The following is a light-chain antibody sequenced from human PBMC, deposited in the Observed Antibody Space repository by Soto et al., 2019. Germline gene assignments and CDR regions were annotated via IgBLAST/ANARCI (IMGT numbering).Light chain of an antibody. V-gene: IGKV3D-15*01. CDR1: QSISIN. CDR3: QQFRNWPWT. CDR2: GAS. Sequence: IVLTQSPGTLSVSPGDRVTLSCRASQSISINLAWCQHKPGQAPRLLIHGASTRATGIPARISGSGSGTEFTLTISSLQSEDFAVYYCQQFRNWPWTFGQGTKWIS. J-gene: IGKJ1*01.